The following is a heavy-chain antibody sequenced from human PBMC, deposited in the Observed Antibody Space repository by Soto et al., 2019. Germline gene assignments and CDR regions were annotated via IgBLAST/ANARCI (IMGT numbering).Heavy chain of an antibody. J-gene: IGHJ6*02. CDR1: GGSFSGYY. V-gene: IGHV4-34*01. CDR3: AREEVPQWFTRGYYGMDV. Sequence: QVQLQQWGAGLLRPSETLSLTCAVHGGSFSGYYWTWIRQPPGKGLEWIGDINHSGSTNYNSSLKNRVTISVDTSKNQLSLKLRSVTAADTAVYYCAREEVPQWFTRGYYGMDVWGQGTTVTVSS. D-gene: IGHD2-2*01. CDR2: INHSGST.